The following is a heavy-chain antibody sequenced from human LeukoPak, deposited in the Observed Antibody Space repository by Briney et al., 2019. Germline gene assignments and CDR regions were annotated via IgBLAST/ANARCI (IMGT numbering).Heavy chain of an antibody. J-gene: IGHJ4*02. CDR2: IYSGGSP. CDR3: ATGYGDY. CDR1: RFTLCSNY. V-gene: IGHV3-53*01. D-gene: IGHD4-17*01. Sequence: GGSLRLSCAASRFTLCSNYMGGVRHAPGKVRETVSVIYSGGSPYYADSEKVRFTISRDNSKHTLFLQMTSLRAEDTAVYYFATGYGDYWGQGTLVTVSS.